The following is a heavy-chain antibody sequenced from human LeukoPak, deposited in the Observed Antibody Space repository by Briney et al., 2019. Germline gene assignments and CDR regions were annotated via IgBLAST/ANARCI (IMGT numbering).Heavy chain of an antibody. Sequence: SETLSLTCTVSGGSISSYYWSWIRQPPGPGLEWIGYIYYSGSTNYTTSLQSRVTISVDTSKNQFSLKLSSVTAADTAVYYCARDLYDSGSDYWGQGTLVTVSS. CDR3: ARDLYDSGSDY. CDR1: GGSISSYY. V-gene: IGHV4-59*01. D-gene: IGHD3-22*01. J-gene: IGHJ4*02. CDR2: IYYSGST.